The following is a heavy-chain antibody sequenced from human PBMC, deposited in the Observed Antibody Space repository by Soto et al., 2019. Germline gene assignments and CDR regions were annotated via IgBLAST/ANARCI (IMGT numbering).Heavy chain of an antibody. CDR2: ISGYNGDT. CDR1: GYTFTRYG. V-gene: IGHV1-18*01. CDR3: AKNGQPPYYYYGLDV. Sequence: ASVKVSCKASGYTFTRYGISWVRQAPGQGLEWMGWISGYNGDTNYAQKFQDRVSMTIDTSMGTAYMELRSLTSDDTVIYYCAKNGQPPYYYYGLDVWGQGTKVTVSS. J-gene: IGHJ6*02. D-gene: IGHD2-8*01.